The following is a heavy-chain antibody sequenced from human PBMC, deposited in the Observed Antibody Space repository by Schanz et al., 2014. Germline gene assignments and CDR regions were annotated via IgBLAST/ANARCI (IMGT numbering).Heavy chain of an antibody. D-gene: IGHD3-10*01. CDR3: ARVRTIYGSGAMGY. CDR1: GFTFSTYS. J-gene: IGHJ4*02. CDR2: ISGSSSII. V-gene: IGHV3-48*02. Sequence: EVQLVESGGGLVQPGGSLRLSCAASGFTFSTYSMNWVRQAPGKGLEWVSYISGSSSIIYYADSVKGRFTISRDNAKNSLYLQMNSLRDEDTAVYYCARVRTIYGSGAMGYWGQGTLVTVSS.